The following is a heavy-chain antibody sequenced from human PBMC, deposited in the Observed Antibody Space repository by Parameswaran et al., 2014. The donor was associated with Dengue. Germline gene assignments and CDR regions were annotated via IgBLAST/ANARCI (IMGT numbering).Heavy chain of an antibody. CDR3: ARGTTGDY. V-gene: IGHV4-34*01. D-gene: IGHD1-1*01. CDR2: INHSGST. J-gene: IGHJ4*02. Sequence: PGKGLEWIGEINHSGSTNYNPSLKSRVTISVDTSKNQFSLKLSSVTAADTAVYYCARGTTGDYWGQGTLVTVSS.